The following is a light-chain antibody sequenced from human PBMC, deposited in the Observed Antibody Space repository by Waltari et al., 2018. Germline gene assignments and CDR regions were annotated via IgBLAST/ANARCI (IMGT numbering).Light chain of an antibody. CDR3: SSHTSNNVVV. CDR2: DVS. V-gene: IGLV2-14*01. Sequence: QSALTQPASVSGSPGQSITISCTGTSSDVGSYDYVSWYQQHPGKAPQVMIYDVSNPPSGVSNRFSGSKSGNTASLTISGLHAEDEADYYCSSHTSNNVVVFGGRTKLTVL. J-gene: IGLJ2*01. CDR1: SSDVGSYDY.